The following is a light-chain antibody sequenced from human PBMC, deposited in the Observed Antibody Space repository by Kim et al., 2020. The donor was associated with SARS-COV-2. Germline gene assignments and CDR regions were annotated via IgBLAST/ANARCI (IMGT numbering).Light chain of an antibody. Sequence: APGKTARITCGGNNIRSKSVHWYQQQPGQAPVLVIYYDSDRPSGIPERFSGSNSGNTATLTISRVEAGDEADYYCQVWDSSSDHWVFGGGTQLTVL. CDR2: YDS. CDR3: QVWDSSSDHWV. V-gene: IGLV3-21*04. CDR1: NIRSKS. J-gene: IGLJ3*02.